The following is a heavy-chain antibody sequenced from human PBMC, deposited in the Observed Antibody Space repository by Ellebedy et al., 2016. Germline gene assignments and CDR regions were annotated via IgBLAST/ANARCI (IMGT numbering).Heavy chain of an antibody. J-gene: IGHJ6*02. V-gene: IGHV3-64*01. CDR3: ARASASDYYYYGMNV. Sequence: GGSLRLXXSASGFTFSSYAMHWVRQAPGKGLEYVSAISSNGGSTYYANSVKGRFTISRDNSKNTLYLQMGSLRAEDMAVYYCARASASDYYYYGMNVWGQGTTVTVSS. CDR2: ISSNGGST. CDR1: GFTFSSYA.